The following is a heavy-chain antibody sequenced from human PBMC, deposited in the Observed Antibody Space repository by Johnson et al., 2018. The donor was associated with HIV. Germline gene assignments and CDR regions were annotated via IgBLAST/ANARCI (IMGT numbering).Heavy chain of an antibody. CDR3: TTDPHITIFGVVIIPDAVDI. J-gene: IGHJ3*02. V-gene: IGHV3-33*08. CDR2: IRPDGSNN. D-gene: IGHD3-3*01. Sequence: QVQLVESGGGVVQPGRSLRLSCAASGFTFSSYAMHWVRQAPGKGLEWVAFIRPDGSNNYYADSVKGRFTISRDNSKNTLYLQMNILKTEDTAVYYCTTDPHITIFGVVIIPDAVDIWGQGTMVTVSS. CDR1: GFTFSSYA.